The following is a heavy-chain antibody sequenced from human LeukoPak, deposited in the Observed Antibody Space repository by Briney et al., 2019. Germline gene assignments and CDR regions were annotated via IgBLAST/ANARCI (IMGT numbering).Heavy chain of an antibody. CDR1: RFNFNTYA. D-gene: IGHD2-15*01. V-gene: IGHV3-23*01. Sequence: GGSLRLPCEASRFNFNTYAMSWVRQAPGKGPEWVSGISVTGGNTYYADSVKGRFTISRDNSMNALYLQMNSLRAEDTALYYCAKDVCSGGSCNSPYYFDDWGQGTLVTVSS. CDR2: ISVTGGNT. J-gene: IGHJ4*02. CDR3: AKDVCSGGSCNSPYYFDD.